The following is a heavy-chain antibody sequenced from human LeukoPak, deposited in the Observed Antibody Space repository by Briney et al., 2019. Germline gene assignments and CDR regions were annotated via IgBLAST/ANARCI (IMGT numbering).Heavy chain of an antibody. Sequence: ASVKVSCKASGYTFTGYYMHWVRQAPGQGLEWMGWINPNSSGTNYAQKFQGRVTMTRDTSISTAYMELSRLRSDDTAVYYCARGPGIAAAGTQGLWGQGTLVTVSS. CDR2: INPNSSGT. J-gene: IGHJ4*02. V-gene: IGHV1-2*02. CDR1: GYTFTGYY. D-gene: IGHD6-13*01. CDR3: ARGPGIAAAGTQGL.